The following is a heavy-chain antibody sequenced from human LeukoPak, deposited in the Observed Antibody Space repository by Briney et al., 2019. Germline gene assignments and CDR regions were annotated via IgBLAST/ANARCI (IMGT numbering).Heavy chain of an antibody. J-gene: IGHJ4*02. CDR1: GYSISNGYY. D-gene: IGHD4-17*01. CDR3: ARVDYGDYAAPFDY. Sequence: SETLSLTCTVSGYSISNGYYWGWIRQPPGKGLEWIGSIYHSGTTYYNPSLQSRVTISVDTSKNQFSLKLSSVTAADTAMYYCARVDYGDYAAPFDYWGQGTLVTVSS. V-gene: IGHV4-38-2*02. CDR2: IYHSGTT.